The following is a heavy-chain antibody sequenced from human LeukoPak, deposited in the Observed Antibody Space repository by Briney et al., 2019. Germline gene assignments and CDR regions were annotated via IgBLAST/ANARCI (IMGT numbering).Heavy chain of an antibody. CDR2: ISSSGSTI. CDR1: GFTFSSYE. V-gene: IGHV3-48*03. CDR3: ARDSISDYGDYDY. D-gene: IGHD4-17*01. J-gene: IGHJ4*02. Sequence: GGSLRLSCAASGFTFSSYEMNWVRQAPGKGLEWVSYISSSGSTIYYADSVKGRFTISRDNAKNSLYLQMNSLRAEDTAVYYCARDSISDYGDYDYWGRGTLVTVSS.